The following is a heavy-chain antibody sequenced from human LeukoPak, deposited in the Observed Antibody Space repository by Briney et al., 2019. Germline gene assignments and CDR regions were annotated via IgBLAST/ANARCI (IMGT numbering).Heavy chain of an antibody. V-gene: IGHV3-23*01. J-gene: IGHJ5*02. CDR3: AKGISSTSSRCWFDP. Sequence: PGGSLRLSYAASGFTFSSYAMSWVRQAPGKGPEWVSAISGSGGSTYYADSVKGRFTISRDNSKNTLYLQMNSLRAEDTAVYYCAKGISSTSSRCWFDPWGQGTLVTVSS. D-gene: IGHD2-2*01. CDR1: GFTFSSYA. CDR2: ISGSGGST.